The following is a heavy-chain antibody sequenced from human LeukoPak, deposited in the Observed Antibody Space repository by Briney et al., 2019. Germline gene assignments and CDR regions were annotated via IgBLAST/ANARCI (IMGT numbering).Heavy chain of an antibody. V-gene: IGHV3-30-3*01. Sequence: QPGRSLRLSCAASGFTFSSYAMHWVRQAPGKGLEWVAVISYDGSNKYYADSVKGRFTISRDNSKNTLYLQMNSLRAGDTAVYYCARDRVSNDAFDIWGQGTMVTVSS. CDR2: ISYDGSNK. CDR3: ARDRVSNDAFDI. CDR1: GFTFSSYA. D-gene: IGHD3-10*01. J-gene: IGHJ3*02.